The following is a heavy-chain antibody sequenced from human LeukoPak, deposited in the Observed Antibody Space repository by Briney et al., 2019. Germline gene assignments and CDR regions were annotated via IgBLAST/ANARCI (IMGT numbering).Heavy chain of an antibody. V-gene: IGHV4-30-2*01. CDR2: IYHSGST. CDR1: GGSISSGGYS. CDR3: ARGRYFAWGLDY. D-gene: IGHD3-9*01. Sequence: SESLSLTCTGSGGSISSGGYSWSWIRQPPGKGLEWIGYIYHSGSTYYNPSLKSRVTISVDRSKNQFSLKLSSVTAADTAVYYCARGRYFAWGLDYWGQGTLVTVSS. J-gene: IGHJ4*02.